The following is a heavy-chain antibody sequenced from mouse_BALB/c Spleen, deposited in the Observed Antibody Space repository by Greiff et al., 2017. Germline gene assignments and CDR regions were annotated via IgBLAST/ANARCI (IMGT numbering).Heavy chain of an antibody. J-gene: IGHJ3*01. Sequence: LQQPGSELVRPGASVKLSCKASGYTFTSYWMHWVKQRPGQGLEWIGNIYPGSGSTNYDEKFKSKATLTVDTSSSTAYMQLSSLTSEDSAVYYCTRSERYDVRAWFAYWGQGTLVTVSA. V-gene: IGHV1S22*01. CDR3: TRSERYDVRAWFAY. D-gene: IGHD2-14*01. CDR1: GYTFTSYW. CDR2: IYPGSGST.